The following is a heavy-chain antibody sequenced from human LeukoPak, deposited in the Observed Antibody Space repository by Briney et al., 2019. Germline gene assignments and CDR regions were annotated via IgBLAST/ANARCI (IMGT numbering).Heavy chain of an antibody. V-gene: IGHV1-8*03. CDR1: GYTFTSYD. CDR3: ARGLIEVTTDFDY. D-gene: IGHD4-11*01. J-gene: IGHJ4*02. Sequence: GASVKVSCKASGYTFTSYDVNWVRQATGQGLEWMGWMNPNSGNTGYAQKFQGRVTITRNTSISTAYMELSSLRSEDTAVYYCARGLIEVTTDFDYWGQGTLVTVSS. CDR2: MNPNSGNT.